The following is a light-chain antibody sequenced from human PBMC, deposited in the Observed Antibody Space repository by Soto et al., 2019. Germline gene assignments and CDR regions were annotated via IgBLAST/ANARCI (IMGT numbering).Light chain of an antibody. CDR3: SSYTSSSTL. CDR2: DVS. Sequence: QSALTQPASVSGSPGQSIAISCTGTSSDVGGYNYVSWYQQHPGKAPKLMIYDVSNRPSGVSNRFSGSKSGNTASLTISGIQAEDEADYYCSSYTSSSTLIGGGTKLTVL. V-gene: IGLV2-14*01. J-gene: IGLJ2*01. CDR1: SSDVGGYNY.